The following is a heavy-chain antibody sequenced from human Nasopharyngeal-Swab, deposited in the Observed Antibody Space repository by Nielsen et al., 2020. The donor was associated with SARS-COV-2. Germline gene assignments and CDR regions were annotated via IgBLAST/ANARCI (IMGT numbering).Heavy chain of an antibody. CDR1: GFTFSSYA. D-gene: IGHD3-10*01. J-gene: IGHJ4*02. CDR3: ARDPYYYGSGSQRDFDY. Sequence: GESLKISCAASGFTFSSYAMHWVRQAPGKGLEWVAVISYDGSNKYYADSVKGRFTISRDNSKNTLYLQMNSLRSEDTAVYYCARDPYYYGSGSQRDFDYWGQGTLVTVSS. V-gene: IGHV3-30*04. CDR2: ISYDGSNK.